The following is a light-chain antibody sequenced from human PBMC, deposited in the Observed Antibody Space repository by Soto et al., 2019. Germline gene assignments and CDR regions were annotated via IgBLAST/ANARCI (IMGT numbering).Light chain of an antibody. V-gene: IGKV3-15*01. CDR2: GAS. CDR1: QSVSSN. J-gene: IGKJ1*01. Sequence: EIVMTQSPATLSMSPGERATLSCRASQSVSSNLVWYQQKPGQAPRLLIYGASTRATGIPARFSGSGSGTEFTLTIGSLQSEDFAVYYCQQYDNWPRTFGQGTKVEIK. CDR3: QQYDNWPRT.